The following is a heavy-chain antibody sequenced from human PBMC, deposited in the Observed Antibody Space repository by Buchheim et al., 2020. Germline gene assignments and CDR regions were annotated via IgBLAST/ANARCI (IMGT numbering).Heavy chain of an antibody. Sequence: EVQLVESGGGLVQPGGSLRLSCAASGFTFSSYWMSWVRQAPGKGLEWVANIKQDGSEKYYVDSVKGRFTISRDNAKNSLYLQMISLRAGDTAVYYCARGSEDGDYEGRNYCYYCGMDVWSQGTT. V-gene: IGHV3-7*01. CDR3: ARGSEDGDYEGRNYCYYCGMDV. J-gene: IGHJ6*02. CDR2: IKQDGSEK. D-gene: IGHD4-17*01. CDR1: GFTFSSYW.